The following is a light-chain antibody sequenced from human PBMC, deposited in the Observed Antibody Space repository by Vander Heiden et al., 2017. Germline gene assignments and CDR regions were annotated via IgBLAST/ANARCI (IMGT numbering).Light chain of an antibody. J-gene: IGKJ2*01. Sequence: DIVMTQSPDSLTVSLGERATINCKSSPSVLYSSNNKNHLAWYQQKPGQPPKLLIYWASTRESGVPDRFSGSGSGTDFTLTISSLQAEDVAVYYCQQYFTTPYTFGQGTKLEI. CDR1: PSVLYSSNNKNH. CDR3: QQYFTTPYT. CDR2: WAS. V-gene: IGKV4-1*01.